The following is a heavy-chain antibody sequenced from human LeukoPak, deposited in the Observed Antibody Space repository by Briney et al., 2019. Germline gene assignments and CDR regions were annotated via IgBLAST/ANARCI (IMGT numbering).Heavy chain of an antibody. CDR1: GFTFSSYS. J-gene: IGHJ3*02. V-gene: IGHV3-48*01. CDR2: ISSGSSTI. D-gene: IGHD3-3*02. CDR3: ASSTASRASDM. Sequence: PGGSLRLSCAASGFTFSSYSMNWVRQAPGKGLEWFSYISSGSSTIYYADSVKGRFTISRDNAKNSLYVQMNSLRAEDTAVYYCASSTASRASDMWGQGTMVTVSS.